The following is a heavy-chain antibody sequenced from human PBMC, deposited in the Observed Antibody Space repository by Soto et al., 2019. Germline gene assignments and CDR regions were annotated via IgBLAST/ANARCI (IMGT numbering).Heavy chain of an antibody. Sequence: GGSLRLSCAASGFTFSSYGMNWVRQAPGKGLEWVSSISSSSSYIYYADSVKGRFTISRDNAKNSLYLQMNSLRAEDTAVYYCAREIVVVPAATLYYYYGMDVWGQGTTVTVSS. D-gene: IGHD2-2*01. CDR3: AREIVVVPAATLYYYYGMDV. CDR2: ISSSSSYI. J-gene: IGHJ6*02. CDR1: GFTFSSYG. V-gene: IGHV3-21*01.